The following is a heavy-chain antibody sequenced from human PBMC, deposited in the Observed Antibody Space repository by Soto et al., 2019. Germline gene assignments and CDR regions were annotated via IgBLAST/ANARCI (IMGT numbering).Heavy chain of an antibody. CDR3: ASGGSYPYYYYGMDV. Sequence: SLRLSCAASGFTFSDYYMSWIRQAPGKGLEWVSYISSSSSYTNYADSVKGRFTISRDNAKNSLYLQMNSLRAEDTAVYYCASGGSYPYYYYGMDVWGQGTTVTVSS. D-gene: IGHD1-26*01. J-gene: IGHJ6*02. CDR2: ISSSSSYT. V-gene: IGHV3-11*06. CDR1: GFTFSDYY.